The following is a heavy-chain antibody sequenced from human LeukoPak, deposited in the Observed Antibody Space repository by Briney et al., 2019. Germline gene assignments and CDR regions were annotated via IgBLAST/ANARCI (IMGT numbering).Heavy chain of an antibody. CDR3: ARDLRLEVVVITTLGFHYGMDV. D-gene: IGHD3-22*01. J-gene: IGHJ6*02. CDR1: GFTFSSYS. Sequence: GGSLRLSCAASGFTFSSYSMNWVRQAPGKGLEWVSSISSSSSYIYYADSVKGRFTISRDNAKNSLYLQMNSLRDEDTAVYYCARDLRLEVVVITTLGFHYGMDVWGQGTTVTVSS. CDR2: ISSSSSYI. V-gene: IGHV3-21*01.